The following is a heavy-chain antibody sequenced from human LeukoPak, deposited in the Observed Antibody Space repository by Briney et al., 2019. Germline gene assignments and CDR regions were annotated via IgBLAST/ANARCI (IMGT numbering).Heavy chain of an antibody. Sequence: GGSLRLSCAASGFTFSSYAMSWVRQAPGKGLEWVSAISGSGGSTYHADSVKGRFTISRDNSRNTLYLQMNSLRAEDTAVYYCAKEEMATISYFDYWGQGTLVTVSS. CDR2: ISGSGGST. CDR3: AKEEMATISYFDY. CDR1: GFTFSSYA. D-gene: IGHD5-24*01. J-gene: IGHJ4*02. V-gene: IGHV3-23*01.